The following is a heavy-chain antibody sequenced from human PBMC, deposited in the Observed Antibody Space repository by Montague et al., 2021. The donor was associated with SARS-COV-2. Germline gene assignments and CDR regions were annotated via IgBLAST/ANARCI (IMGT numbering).Heavy chain of an antibody. Sequence: SETLSLTCTVSGGSIRNYYWSWIWQPPGKGLEWIVHIYHSGTTNSNPSPTSRVPTSVDTSKTRISLKLTSVTPADTAVYFCARLVPSGDIVVVPAGPFDYWGQGTLVTVS. D-gene: IGHD2-2*01. CDR2: IYHSGTT. CDR3: ARLVPSGDIVVVPAGPFDY. J-gene: IGHJ4*02. CDR1: GGSIRNYY. V-gene: IGHV4-59*08.